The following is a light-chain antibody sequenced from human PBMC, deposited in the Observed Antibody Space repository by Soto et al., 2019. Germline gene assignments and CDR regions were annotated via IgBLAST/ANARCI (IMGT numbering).Light chain of an antibody. Sequence: DIQMTQSPSSLSASVGDRVTITCQASQDISNYLNWYQQKPGKAPKLLIYDASNLETGVASRFSGSGPGTDFTFTISSLQPEDIATYYCQQYDNLPITFGQGTRLE. V-gene: IGKV1-33*01. CDR2: DAS. J-gene: IGKJ5*01. CDR3: QQYDNLPIT. CDR1: QDISNY.